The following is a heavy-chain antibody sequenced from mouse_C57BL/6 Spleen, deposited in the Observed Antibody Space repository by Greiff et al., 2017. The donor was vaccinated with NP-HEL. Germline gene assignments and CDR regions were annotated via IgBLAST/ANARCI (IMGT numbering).Heavy chain of an antibody. V-gene: IGHV1-15*01. CDR2: IDPETGGT. Sequence: QVQLQQSGAELVRPGASVTLSCKASGYTFTDYEMHWVKQTPVHGLEWIGAIDPETGGTAYNQKFKGKAILTADKSSSTAYMELRSLTSEDSAVYSCTRLRIYYYGSPFAYWGQGTLVTVSA. J-gene: IGHJ3*01. CDR1: GYTFTDYE. CDR3: TRLRIYYYGSPFAY. D-gene: IGHD1-1*01.